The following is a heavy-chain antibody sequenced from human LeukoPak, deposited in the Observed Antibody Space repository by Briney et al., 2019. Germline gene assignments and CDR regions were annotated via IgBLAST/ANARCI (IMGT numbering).Heavy chain of an antibody. V-gene: IGHV1-24*01. CDR3: ATDRRLYCSSTSCYPPNY. J-gene: IGHJ4*02. CDR1: GYTLTELS. D-gene: IGHD2-2*01. Sequence: ASVKVSCKVSGYTLTELSMHWVRQAPGKGLEWMGGFDPEDGETIYAQKLQGRVTMTEDTSTDTAYMELSSLRSEDTAVYYCATDRRLYCSSTSCYPPNYWGQGTLVTVSS. CDR2: FDPEDGET.